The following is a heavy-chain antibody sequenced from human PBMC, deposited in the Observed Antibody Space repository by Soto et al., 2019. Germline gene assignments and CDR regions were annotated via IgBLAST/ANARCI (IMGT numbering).Heavy chain of an antibody. D-gene: IGHD1-26*01. CDR2: ISAGGDST. V-gene: IGHV3-23*01. Sequence: VQLLESGGGLVQPGGSLRLSCAASGFTFRSYTMSWVRQSTGKGLEWVSAISAGGDSTYHTDSVKGRFSISRDNSRNTLYLQMNSLRAEDTAVYYCAKQWGWVNPFEYWGQGTLVTVSS. CDR1: GFTFRSYT. CDR3: AKQWGWVNPFEY. J-gene: IGHJ4*02.